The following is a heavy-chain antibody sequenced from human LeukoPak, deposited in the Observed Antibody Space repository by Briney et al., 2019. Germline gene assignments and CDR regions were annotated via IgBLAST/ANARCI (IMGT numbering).Heavy chain of an antibody. CDR3: ARDSRRGDYDY. CDR2: IYYSGST. J-gene: IGHJ4*02. CDR1: GGSISSGGYY. V-gene: IGHV4-31*03. Sequence: PSETLSLTCTVSGGSISSGGYYWSWIRQHPGKGLEWIGCIYYSGSTYYNPSLKTRVTISVDTSKNQFSLKLSSVTAADTAVYYCARDSRRGDYDYWSQGTLVTVSS. D-gene: IGHD4-17*01.